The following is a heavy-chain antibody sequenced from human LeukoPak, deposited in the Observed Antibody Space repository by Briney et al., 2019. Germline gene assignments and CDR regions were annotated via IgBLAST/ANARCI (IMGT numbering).Heavy chain of an antibody. Sequence: GGSLRLSCAASGFTVSSNYMSWVRQAPGKGLEWVSVIYSGGSTYYADSVKGRFTISRDNSKNTLYLQMNSLRAEDTAVYYCAREGAARPHIHFDSWGQGTLVTVSS. CDR3: AREGAARPHIHFDS. CDR1: GFTVSSNY. CDR2: IYSGGST. V-gene: IGHV3-53*01. J-gene: IGHJ4*02. D-gene: IGHD6-6*01.